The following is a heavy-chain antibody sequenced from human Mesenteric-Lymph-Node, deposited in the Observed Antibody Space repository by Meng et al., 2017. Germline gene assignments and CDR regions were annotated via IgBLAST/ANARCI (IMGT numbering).Heavy chain of an antibody. V-gene: IGHV3-7*01. CDR2: IQSSGSEM. CDR3: ASHYYDSSGYWSDAFDI. CDR1: GFTLGLYW. J-gene: IGHJ3*02. Sequence: GESLKISCAASGFTLGLYWMTWVRQAPGKGLEWVANIQSSGSEMHYVDSVKGRFTISRDNAKNSLYLQMSAVRVEDSAVYYCASHYYDSSGYWSDAFDIWGQGTMVTVSS. D-gene: IGHD3-22*01.